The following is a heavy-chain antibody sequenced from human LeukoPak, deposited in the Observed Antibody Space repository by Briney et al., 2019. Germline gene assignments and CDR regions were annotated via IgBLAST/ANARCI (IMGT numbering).Heavy chain of an antibody. V-gene: IGHV3-48*03. D-gene: IGHD2-2*01. Sequence: GGSLRLSCAASGFTFSSYEMNWVRQAPGKGLEWVSYISSSGSTIYYADSVKGRFTISRDNAKNSLYLQMNSLRAEDTAVYYRARDGPVACSSTSCYADYFDYWGQGTLVTVSS. CDR2: ISSSGSTI. J-gene: IGHJ4*02. CDR1: GFTFSSYE. CDR3: ARDGPVACSSTSCYADYFDY.